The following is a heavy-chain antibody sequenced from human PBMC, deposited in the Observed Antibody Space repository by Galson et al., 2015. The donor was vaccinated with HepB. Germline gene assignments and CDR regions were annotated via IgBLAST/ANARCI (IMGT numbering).Heavy chain of an antibody. CDR1: GFTFSSYS. D-gene: IGHD6-19*01. J-gene: IGHJ4*02. V-gene: IGHV3-48*01. CDR3: ARGGAIAVAGY. Sequence: SLRLSCAASGFTFSSYSMNWVRQAPGKGLEWVSYISSSSSTIYYADSVKGRFTISRDNAKNSLYLQMNSLRAEDTAVYYCARGGAIAVAGYWGQGTLVTVSS. CDR2: ISSSSSTI.